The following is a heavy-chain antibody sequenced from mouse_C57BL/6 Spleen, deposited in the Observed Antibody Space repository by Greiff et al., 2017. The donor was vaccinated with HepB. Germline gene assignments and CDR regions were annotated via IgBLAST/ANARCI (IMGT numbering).Heavy chain of an antibody. CDR2: IYPGSGST. V-gene: IGHV1-55*01. CDR3: ARSVSVRWYFDV. CDR1: GYTFTSYW. J-gene: IGHJ1*03. Sequence: QVQLQQPGAELVKPGASVKMSCKASGYTFTSYWITWVKQRPGQGLEWIGDIYPGSGSTNYNEKFKSKATLTVDTSSSTAYMQLSSLTSEDSAVYYCARSVSVRWYFDVWGTGTTVTVSS.